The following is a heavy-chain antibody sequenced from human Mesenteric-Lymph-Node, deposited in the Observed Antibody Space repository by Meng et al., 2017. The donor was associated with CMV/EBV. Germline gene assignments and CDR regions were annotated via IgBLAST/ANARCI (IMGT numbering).Heavy chain of an antibody. J-gene: IGHJ4*02. CDR1: GDSISRSDW. CDR3: ARVHYGSGTYYGVFDY. D-gene: IGHD3-10*01. CDR2: IYHSGST. Sequence: SGDSISRSDWWRWVRQPPGKGLEWIGEIYHSGSTNYNPSLKSRVTMSVDKSKNQLSLNLRSVTAADTSVYFCARVHYGSGTYYGVFDYWGQGILVTVSS. V-gene: IGHV4-4*01.